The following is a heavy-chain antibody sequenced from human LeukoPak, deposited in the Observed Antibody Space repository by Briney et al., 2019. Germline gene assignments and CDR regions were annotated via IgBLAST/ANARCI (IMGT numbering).Heavy chain of an antibody. Sequence: PGGSLRLSCAASGFTFSSYGMHWVRQVPGKGLERVAFIRYDGSNKYYADSVKGRFTISRDNAKNSLYLQMNSLRAEDTAVYYCASGYCSGGSCYTKYFPHWGQGTLVTVSS. J-gene: IGHJ1*01. CDR2: IRYDGSNK. CDR3: ASGYCSGGSCYTKYFPH. D-gene: IGHD2-15*01. V-gene: IGHV3-30*02. CDR1: GFTFSSYG.